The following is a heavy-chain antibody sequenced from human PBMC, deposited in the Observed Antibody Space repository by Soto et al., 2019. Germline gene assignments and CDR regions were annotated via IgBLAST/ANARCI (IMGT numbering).Heavy chain of an antibody. CDR2: IYHSGSS. J-gene: IGHJ5*02. Sequence: PSETLSLTCAVSGFSISSGGFSWSWIRQPPGKGLEWIGYIYHSGSSYYNPSLKSRVTISVDRSKNQFSLKLSSVTAADPAVYYWARGLAGSTYYDFWSGYQPPYNWFDPWGQGTLVTVSS. V-gene: IGHV4-30-2*01. D-gene: IGHD3-3*01. CDR3: ARGLAGSTYYDFWSGYQPPYNWFDP. CDR1: GFSISSGGFS.